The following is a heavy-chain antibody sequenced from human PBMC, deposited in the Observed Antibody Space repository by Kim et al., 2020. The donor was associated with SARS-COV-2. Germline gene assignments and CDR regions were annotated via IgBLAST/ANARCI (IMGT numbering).Heavy chain of an antibody. J-gene: IGHJ6*02. V-gene: IGHV1-69*13. D-gene: IGHD3-3*01. CDR1: GGTFSSYA. CDR3: ARVVTIFGVVIHYYYGMDV. Sequence: SVKVSFKASGGTFSSYAISWVRQAPGQGLEWMGGIIPIFGTANYAQKFQGRVTITADESTSTAYMELSSLRSEDTAVYYCARVVTIFGVVIHYYYGMDVWGQGTTVTVSS. CDR2: IIPIFGTA.